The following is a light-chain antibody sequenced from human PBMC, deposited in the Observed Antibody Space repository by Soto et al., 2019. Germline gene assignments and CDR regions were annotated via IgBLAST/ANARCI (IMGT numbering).Light chain of an antibody. Sequence: EIVLTQSPATLSVSQGERATLSCRASESVSNNLAWYQQKPGQAPRLLIFGASARATGIPARFSGSGSGTEFTLTISSLQSEDFAVYCQQYNKWPLTFGGGTKVEIK. CDR2: GAS. V-gene: IGKV3-15*01. CDR1: ESVSNN. J-gene: IGKJ4*01. CDR3: QQYNKWPLT.